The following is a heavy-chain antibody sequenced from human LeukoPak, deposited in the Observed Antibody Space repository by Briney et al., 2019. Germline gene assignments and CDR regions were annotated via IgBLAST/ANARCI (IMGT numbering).Heavy chain of an antibody. CDR3: ARDPYASGSYGWLDP. D-gene: IGHD3-10*01. CDR1: GYTFTGYY. Sequence: ASVKVSCKASGYTFTGYYIHWVRQAPGQGLEWMGRINPNSGDTNYAQKFQGRVTMTRDTSISTAYMELSNLSSDDTAVYYCARDPYASGSYGWLDPWGQGTLVTVSS. V-gene: IGHV1-2*06. CDR2: INPNSGDT. J-gene: IGHJ5*02.